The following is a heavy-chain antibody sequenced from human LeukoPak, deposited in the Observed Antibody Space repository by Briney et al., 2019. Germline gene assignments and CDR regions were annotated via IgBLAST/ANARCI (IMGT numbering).Heavy chain of an antibody. CDR2: INPNSGGT. D-gene: IGHD3-16*01. CDR3: ARTYDYAWGRSYAFDI. V-gene: IGHV1-2*02. J-gene: IGHJ3*02. CDR1: GYTFTGYY. Sequence: ASVKVSCKASGYTFTGYYMHWVRQAPGQGLEWMGWINPNSGGTNYAQKFQGRVTMTRDTSISTAYMELSRLRSDDTAVYYCARTYDYAWGRSYAFDIWGQGTMVTVSS.